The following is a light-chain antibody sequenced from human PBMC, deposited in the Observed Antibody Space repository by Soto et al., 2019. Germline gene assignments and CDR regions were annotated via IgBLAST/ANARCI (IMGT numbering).Light chain of an antibody. CDR1: SPNIGAGYD. V-gene: IGLV1-40*01. CDR2: GNS. J-gene: IGLJ2*01. CDR3: QSYDSSMSGYVV. Sequence: QSVLTQPPSVSGAPGQRVTISCTGSSPNIGAGYDVHWYQQLPGTAPKLLIYGNSNRPSGVPDRFSGSKSGTSASLAITGLQAEDEAEYYCQSYDSSMSGYVVFGGGTKLTVL.